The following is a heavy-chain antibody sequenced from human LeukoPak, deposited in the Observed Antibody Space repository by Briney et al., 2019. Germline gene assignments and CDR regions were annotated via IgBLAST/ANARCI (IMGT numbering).Heavy chain of an antibody. V-gene: IGHV3-30*04. D-gene: IGHD4/OR15-4a*01. J-gene: IGHJ6*02. Sequence: GGSLILSCATSGFPFSRYAMQWVRQAPGKGLEWVAVISSDGNLIFYADSVKGRFTISRDNSKNTVYLQMNSLRAEDTAVFYCAREEYDYALGALDVWGQGTTVSVSS. CDR3: AREEYDYALGALDV. CDR1: GFPFSRYA. CDR2: ISSDGNLI.